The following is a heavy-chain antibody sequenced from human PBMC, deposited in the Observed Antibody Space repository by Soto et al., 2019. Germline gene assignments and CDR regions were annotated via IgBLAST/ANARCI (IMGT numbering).Heavy chain of an antibody. CDR1: GFTFSSYA. CDR2: ISGSGGTT. CDR3: TGYCPTASSYSRYGMDV. D-gene: IGHD2-2*01. Sequence: EVQLLESGGGLVQPGGSLRLSCAASGFTFSSYAMTWVRQAPGQGLEWVSTISGSGGTTYYADSVRGRFTISRDNSKNTLYLQMTALTAEDTALYSCTGYCPTASSYSRYGMDVCGQGTTVTVSS. V-gene: IGHV3-23*01. J-gene: IGHJ6*02.